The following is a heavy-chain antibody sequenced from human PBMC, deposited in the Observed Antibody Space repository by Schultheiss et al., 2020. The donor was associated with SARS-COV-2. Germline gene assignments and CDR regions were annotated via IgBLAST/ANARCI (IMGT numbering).Heavy chain of an antibody. CDR2: ISDSDDNT. CDR3: AKEAGYCSGGSCYFRRDNWFDP. CDR1: GFTFSSYA. J-gene: IGHJ5*02. V-gene: IGHV3-23*01. Sequence: GGSLRLSCAASGFTFSSYAMSWVRQAPGKGLEWVSAISDSDDNTYYADSAKGRFTISRDNSKNTLYLQMNSLRAEDTAVYYCAKEAGYCSGGSCYFRRDNWFDPWGQGTLVTVSS. D-gene: IGHD2-15*01.